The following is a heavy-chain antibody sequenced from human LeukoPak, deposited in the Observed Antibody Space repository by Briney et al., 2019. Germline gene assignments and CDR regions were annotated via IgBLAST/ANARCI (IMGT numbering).Heavy chain of an antibody. CDR1: GFTFDDYA. D-gene: IGHD2-21*02. V-gene: IGHV3-9*01. CDR2: ISWSSGSI. CDR3: ARSVVTAMGDYFDY. Sequence: GGSLRLSCAASGFTFDDYAMHWVRQAPGKGLEWVSGISWSSGSIGYADSVKGRFTISRDNAKNSLYLQMNSLRAEDTALYYCARSVVTAMGDYFDYWGQGTLVTVSS. J-gene: IGHJ4*02.